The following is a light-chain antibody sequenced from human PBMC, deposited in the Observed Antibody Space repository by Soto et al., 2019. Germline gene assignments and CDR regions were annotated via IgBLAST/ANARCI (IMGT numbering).Light chain of an antibody. CDR1: QSVSSN. V-gene: IGKV3-15*01. Sequence: EIVMTQSPATLSVSPGERATLSCRASQSVSSNLAWYQQKPGQAPRLLIYGASTRDTGIPARFSGSGSGTEFTLTISSLQSEDFAVYYCQQYNNWPIFGHGTKVDI. CDR3: QQYNNWPI. J-gene: IGKJ3*01. CDR2: GAS.